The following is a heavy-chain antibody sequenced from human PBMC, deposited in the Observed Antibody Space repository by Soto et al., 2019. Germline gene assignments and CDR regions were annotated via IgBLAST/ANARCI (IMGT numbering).Heavy chain of an antibody. CDR3: ASVIAAAGNWFDP. Sequence: SETLSLTCTVSGGSISSGGYYWSWIRQHPGKGLEWIGYIYYSGSTYYNPSLKSRVTISVDTSKNQFSLKLSSVTAADTAVYYCASVIAAAGNWFDPWGQGTLVTVSS. V-gene: IGHV4-31*03. CDR2: IYYSGST. CDR1: GGSISSGGYY. D-gene: IGHD6-13*01. J-gene: IGHJ5*02.